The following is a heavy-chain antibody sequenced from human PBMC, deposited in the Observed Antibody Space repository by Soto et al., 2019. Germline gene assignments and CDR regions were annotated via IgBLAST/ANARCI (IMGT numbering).Heavy chain of an antibody. D-gene: IGHD5-12*01. CDR2: VGYDGRNK. V-gene: IGHV3-33*01. CDR1: GFTFSSHG. J-gene: IGHJ6*02. CDR3: VRAAGYSGNDYVDYYGMDV. Sequence: QVQVVESGGGVVQPGRSLRLSCAASGFTFSSHGMHWVRQAPGKGLEWVALVGYDGRNKDYADSVKGRFTISRDNSKNTLYLQMNSLRDADTAVYYCVRAAGYSGNDYVDYYGMDVWGHGPTVTVSS.